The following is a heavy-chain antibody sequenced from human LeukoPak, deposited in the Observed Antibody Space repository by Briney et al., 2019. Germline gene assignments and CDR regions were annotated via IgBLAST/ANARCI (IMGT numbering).Heavy chain of an antibody. J-gene: IGHJ6*03. CDR3: ARNGAYYYYYYYMDV. D-gene: IGHD2-8*01. Sequence: GASVKVSCKASGYTFTSYYMHWVRQAPGQGLEWMGIINPSGGSTSYAQKFQGRVTMTRDMSTSTVYMELSSLRSEDTAVYYCARNGAYYYYYYYMDVWGKGTTVTISS. CDR1: GYTFTSYY. V-gene: IGHV1-46*01. CDR2: INPSGGST.